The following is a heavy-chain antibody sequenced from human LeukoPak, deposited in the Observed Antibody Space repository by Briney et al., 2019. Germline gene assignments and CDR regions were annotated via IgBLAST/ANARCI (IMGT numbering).Heavy chain of an antibody. J-gene: IGHJ4*02. V-gene: IGHV3-23*01. CDR1: GFTFSNYA. CDR3: AKAPRGSGYSEYDY. D-gene: IGHD5-12*01. Sequence: GGSLRLSCTASGFTFSNYAMNWVRQAPGKGLEWVSIVSGSGGTTYSADSVKGRFTISRDNSKNTLFLQMNSLRAGDTAVYYCAKAPRGSGYSEYDYWGQGTLVTVSS. CDR2: VSGSGGTT.